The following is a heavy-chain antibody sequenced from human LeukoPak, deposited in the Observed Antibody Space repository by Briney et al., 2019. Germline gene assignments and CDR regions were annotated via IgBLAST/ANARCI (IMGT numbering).Heavy chain of an antibody. D-gene: IGHD3-22*01. Sequence: SETLSLTCAVYGGSFSGYYWSWIRQPPGKGLEWIGYIYYSGSTNYNPSLKSRVTISVDTSKNQFSLKLSSVTAADTAVYYCASSHYYDSSGYYRHWGQGTLVTVSS. CDR3: ASSHYYDSSGYYRH. CDR1: GGSFSGYY. CDR2: IYYSGST. V-gene: IGHV4-59*08. J-gene: IGHJ4*02.